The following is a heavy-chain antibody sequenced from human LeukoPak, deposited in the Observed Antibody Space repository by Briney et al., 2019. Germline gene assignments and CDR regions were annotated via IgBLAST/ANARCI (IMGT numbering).Heavy chain of an antibody. V-gene: IGHV1-8*03. J-gene: IGHJ3*02. D-gene: IGHD1-26*01. CDR1: GYTFTSYD. CDR2: MNPNSGNT. Sequence: ASVKVSCKASGYTFTSYDINWVRQATGQGLEWMGWMNPNSGNTGYAQKFQGRVTITRNTSINTAYMELRSLRSDDTAVYYCASGATTGPNDAFDIWGQGTMVTVSS. CDR3: ASGATTGPNDAFDI.